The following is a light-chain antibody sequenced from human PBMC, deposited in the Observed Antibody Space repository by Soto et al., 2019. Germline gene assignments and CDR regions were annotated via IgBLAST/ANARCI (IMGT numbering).Light chain of an antibody. CDR1: QSVRSW. Sequence: IQLTQSPSTLSASVGDRVTITCRARQSVRSWLAWYQQKPGRAPKFLIYDASSLESGVPSRFSGSGSGTEFTLTISNLQPDDFATYYCQQYDNYPLTFGGGTKVDIK. CDR2: DAS. CDR3: QQYDNYPLT. V-gene: IGKV1-5*01. J-gene: IGKJ4*01.